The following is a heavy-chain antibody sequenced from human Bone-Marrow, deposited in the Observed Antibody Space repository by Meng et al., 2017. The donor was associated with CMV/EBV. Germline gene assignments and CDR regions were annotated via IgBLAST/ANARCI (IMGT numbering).Heavy chain of an antibody. V-gene: IGHV1-46*01. CDR3: TRAGRGVPGDFDY. CDR1: GYTFATYG. Sequence: ASVKVSCKTSGYTFATYGISWVRQVSGQGLEWMGIINPTGGKTRYAQKFQDRIIMTTDTSTSTVYMELSSLRSEDTALYYCTRAGRGVPGDFDYWGQGTLVTVSS. J-gene: IGHJ4*02. CDR2: INPTGGKT. D-gene: IGHD3-10*01.